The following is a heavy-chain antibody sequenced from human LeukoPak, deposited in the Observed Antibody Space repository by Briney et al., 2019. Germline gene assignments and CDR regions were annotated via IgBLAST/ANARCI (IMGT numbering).Heavy chain of an antibody. Sequence: GESLKISCKVSGYSFTTYWIGWVRQMPGKGLELMGMIYPGDSDTRYSPSFQGQVTISADKSISTAYLQWSSLKASDTAMYYCARGGYCTNGVCHHPLQYYYYALDVWGQGTTVTVSS. V-gene: IGHV5-51*01. D-gene: IGHD2-8*01. CDR3: ARGGYCTNGVCHHPLQYYYYALDV. CDR1: GYSFTTYW. J-gene: IGHJ6*02. CDR2: IYPGDSDT.